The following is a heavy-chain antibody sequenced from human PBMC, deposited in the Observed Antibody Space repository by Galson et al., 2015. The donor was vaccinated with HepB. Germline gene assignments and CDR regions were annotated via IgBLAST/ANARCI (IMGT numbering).Heavy chain of an antibody. CDR2: ISSSGTTI. D-gene: IGHD3-10*01. Sequence: SLRLSCAASGFTFSDYYMGWIRQAPGKGLEWVSYISSSGTTIYYAASVKGRFTISRDNAKNSLYLQMNSLRAEDTAVYYCARGILYFYGSGSYDYWGQGTLVTVPS. J-gene: IGHJ4*02. CDR3: ARGILYFYGSGSYDY. CDR1: GFTFSDYY. V-gene: IGHV3-11*01.